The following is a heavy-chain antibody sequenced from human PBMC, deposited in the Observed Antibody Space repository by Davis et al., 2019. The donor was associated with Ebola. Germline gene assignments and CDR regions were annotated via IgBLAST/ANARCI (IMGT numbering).Heavy chain of an antibody. D-gene: IGHD2-2*02. Sequence: GGSLRLSCAASGFTVSSNYMSWVRQAPGKGLEWVSVIYSGGSTCYADSVKGRFTISRDNAKNTLYLQMNSLRAEDTAVYYCARVVPAAISGDWFDPWGQGTLVTVSS. V-gene: IGHV3-66*01. J-gene: IGHJ5*02. CDR3: ARVVPAAISGDWFDP. CDR1: GFTVSSNY. CDR2: IYSGGST.